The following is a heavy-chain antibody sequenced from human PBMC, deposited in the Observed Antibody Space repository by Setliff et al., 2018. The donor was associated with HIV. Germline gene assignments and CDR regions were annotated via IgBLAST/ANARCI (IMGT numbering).Heavy chain of an antibody. Sequence: GGSLRLSCAASGFVFRNYTMNWVRQAPGKGLEWVSSISRSSTFIHYGDSVKGRFTIPRDDAKNSLYLQMNSLRAEDTAVYYCAREPMGGITMIVHSPYYNGMDVWGQGTTVTVSS. CDR3: AREPMGGITMIVHSPYYNGMDV. V-gene: IGHV3-21*01. J-gene: IGHJ6*02. CDR1: GFVFRNYT. CDR2: ISRSSTFI. D-gene: IGHD3-22*01.